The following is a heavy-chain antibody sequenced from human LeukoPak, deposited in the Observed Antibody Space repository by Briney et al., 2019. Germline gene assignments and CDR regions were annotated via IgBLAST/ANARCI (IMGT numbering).Heavy chain of an antibody. D-gene: IGHD3-10*01. CDR3: ARSGYYHASGLGAFDI. V-gene: IGHV3-23*01. Sequence: PGGSLRLSCAASGFSFGNFAMSWVRQAPGKGLEWVSGISPSGGTKFYADSVKGRFTISRDNAKNSLYVQMNSLRAEDTAVYYCARSGYYHASGLGAFDIWGQGTMVIVSS. CDR2: ISPSGGTK. CDR1: GFSFGNFA. J-gene: IGHJ3*02.